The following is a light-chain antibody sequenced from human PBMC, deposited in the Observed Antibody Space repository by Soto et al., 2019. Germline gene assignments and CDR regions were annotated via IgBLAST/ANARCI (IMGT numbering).Light chain of an antibody. V-gene: IGKV3-11*01. Sequence: EFVLTQSPATLSLSQWERATLPCRASQSVSSYLAWYQQKPGQAPSLLIYDASNRATGIPARFSGSGSGTDGTLTISSLEPEYFAVNRGPQRSNCSLCTFLQG. CDR3: PQRSNCSLCT. CDR2: DAS. J-gene: IGKJ1*01. CDR1: QSVSSY.